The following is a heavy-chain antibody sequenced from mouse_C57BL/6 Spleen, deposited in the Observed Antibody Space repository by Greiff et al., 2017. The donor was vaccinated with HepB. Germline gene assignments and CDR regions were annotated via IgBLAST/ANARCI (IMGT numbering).Heavy chain of an antibody. J-gene: IGHJ2*01. Sequence: QVQLKQSGAELVRPGSSVKLSCKASGYTFTSYWMHWVKQRPIQGLEWIGNIDPSDSETHYNQKFKDKATLTVDKSSSTAYMQLSSLTSEDSAVYYCARTRFFDYWGQGTTLTVSS. V-gene: IGHV1-52*01. CDR3: ARTRFFDY. CDR2: IDPSDSET. CDR1: GYTFTSYW.